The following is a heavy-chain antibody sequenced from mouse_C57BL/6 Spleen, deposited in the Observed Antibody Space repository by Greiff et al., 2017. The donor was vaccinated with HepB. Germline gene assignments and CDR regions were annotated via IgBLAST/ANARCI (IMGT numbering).Heavy chain of an antibody. V-gene: IGHV5-4*01. D-gene: IGHD1-1*01. CDR1: GFTFSSYA. J-gene: IGHJ3*01. CDR2: ISHGGSYT. Sequence: EVKLVESGGGLVKPGGSLKLSCAASGFTFSSYAMSWVRQTPEKRLEWVATISHGGSYTYYTDNLKGRFTISRDNAKNNLYLQMSHLKSEDTAMYYCARDLDYYGSSPFDYWGQGTLVTVSA. CDR3: ARDLDYYGSSPFDY.